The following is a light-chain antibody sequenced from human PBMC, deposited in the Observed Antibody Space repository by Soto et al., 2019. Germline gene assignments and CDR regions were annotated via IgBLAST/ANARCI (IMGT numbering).Light chain of an antibody. CDR2: EAS. V-gene: IGKV1-27*01. CDR1: QGISNY. CDR3: QKYNSAPWT. Sequence: DIQMTQSPSSLSASVGDRVTITCRASQGISNYVAWYQQIPGKVPKLLIYEASTLQSGVPSRFSGSGSGTDFTLIISSLQPEDVATYYCQKYNSAPWTFGQGTKVEIK. J-gene: IGKJ1*01.